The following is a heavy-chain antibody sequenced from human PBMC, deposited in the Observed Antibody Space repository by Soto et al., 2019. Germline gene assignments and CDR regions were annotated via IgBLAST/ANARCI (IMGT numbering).Heavy chain of an antibody. D-gene: IGHD5-12*01. J-gene: IGHJ2*01. CDR2: IIPIFGTA. Sequence: QVQLVQSGAEVKKTGSSVKVSCKASGGTFSSYDLSWVRQSPGQGLEGLGGIIPIFGTANYEQKLQGRVTITADESTSTAYMELSSLRSEDTSVYYGERASDIVATNSYWYFDLWVRGPLVTVSS. CDR3: ERASDIVATNSYWYFDL. CDR1: GGTFSSYD. V-gene: IGHV1-69*01.